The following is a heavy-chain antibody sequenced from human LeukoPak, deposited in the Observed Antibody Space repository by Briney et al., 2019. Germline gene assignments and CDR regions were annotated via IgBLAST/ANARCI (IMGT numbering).Heavy chain of an antibody. V-gene: IGHV3-7*01. D-gene: IGHD6-19*01. CDR3: ARVSSSGWYYFDY. J-gene: IGHJ4*02. CDR1: GFSFSSYS. CDR2: IKQDGSEK. Sequence: GGSLRLSCAASGFSFSSYSIHWVRQAPGKGLEWVANIKQDGSEKYYVDSVKGRFTISRDNAKNSLYLQMNSLRAEDTAVYYCARVSSSGWYYFDYWGQGTLVTVSS.